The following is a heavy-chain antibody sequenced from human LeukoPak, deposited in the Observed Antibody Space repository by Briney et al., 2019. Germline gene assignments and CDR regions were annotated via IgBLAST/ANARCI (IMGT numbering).Heavy chain of an antibody. V-gene: IGHV3-7*01. CDR3: ARDRGIVVVVAAKDY. J-gene: IGHJ4*02. CDR1: GFTFSSYW. D-gene: IGHD2-15*01. CDR2: IKQDGSEK. Sequence: PGGCLRLSCAASGFTFSSYWMSWVRQAPGKGLEWVANIKQDGSEKYYVDSVKGRFTISRDNAKNSLYLQMNSLRAEDTAVYYCARDRGIVVVVAAKDYWGQGTLVTVSS.